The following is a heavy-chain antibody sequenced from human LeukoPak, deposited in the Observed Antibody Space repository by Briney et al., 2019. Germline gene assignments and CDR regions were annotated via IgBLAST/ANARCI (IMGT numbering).Heavy chain of an antibody. CDR3: ARVDLMVRGVALDY. CDR1: GGTFSSYA. Sequence: SVKVTCKASGGTFSSYAISWVRQAPGQGLEWMGRIIPILGIANYAQKFQGRVTITADKSTSTAYMELSSLRSEDTAVYYCARVDLMVRGVALDYWGQGTLVTVSS. V-gene: IGHV1-69*04. CDR2: IIPILGIA. D-gene: IGHD3-10*01. J-gene: IGHJ4*02.